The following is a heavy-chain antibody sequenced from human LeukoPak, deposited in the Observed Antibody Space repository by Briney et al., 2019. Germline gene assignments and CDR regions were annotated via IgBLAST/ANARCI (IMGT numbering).Heavy chain of an antibody. Sequence: GGSLRLSCAASGFTFSSYSMNWVRQAPGKGLEWVSSISSSSSYIYYADSVRGRFTISRDNAKNSLYLQMNSLGAEDTAVYYCASQDSSGYIDYWGQGTLVTVSS. CDR1: GFTFSSYS. D-gene: IGHD3-22*01. CDR2: ISSSSSYI. CDR3: ASQDSSGYIDY. J-gene: IGHJ4*02. V-gene: IGHV3-21*01.